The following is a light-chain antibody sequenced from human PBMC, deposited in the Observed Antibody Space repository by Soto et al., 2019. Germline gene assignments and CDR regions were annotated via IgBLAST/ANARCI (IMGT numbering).Light chain of an antibody. CDR1: TGAVTSGHY. CDR3: LLSYSGARAGVV. CDR2: DTS. J-gene: IGLJ2*01. V-gene: IGLV7-46*01. Sequence: QAVVTQEPSLTVSPGGTVTLTCGSSTGAVTSGHYPYWFQQKPGQAPRTPIYDTSDKHSWTPARFSGSLLGGKAALTLSGAQPEDEAEYYCLLSYSGARAGVVFGGGTKLTVL.